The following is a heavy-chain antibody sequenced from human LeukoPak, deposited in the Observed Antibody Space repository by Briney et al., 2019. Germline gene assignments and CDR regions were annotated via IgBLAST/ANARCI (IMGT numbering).Heavy chain of an antibody. Sequence: GGSLRLSCAASGFTFSSYAMSWVRQAPGKGLEWVSAISGSGGSTYYADSVKGRFTISRDNSKNTLYLQMNSLRAEDTAVYYCAKAPSLYGAYVPGNWFDPWGQGTLVTVSS. J-gene: IGHJ5*02. D-gene: IGHD4-17*01. CDR1: GFTFSSYA. V-gene: IGHV3-23*01. CDR3: AKAPSLYGAYVPGNWFDP. CDR2: ISGSGGST.